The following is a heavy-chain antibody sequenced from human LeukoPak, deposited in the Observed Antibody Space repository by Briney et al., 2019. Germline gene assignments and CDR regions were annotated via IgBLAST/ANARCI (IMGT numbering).Heavy chain of an antibody. V-gene: IGHV3-21*01. D-gene: IGHD4-17*01. CDR2: ISSSSSYI. J-gene: IGHJ5*02. Sequence: KPGGSLRLSCAASGFTFSSYSMNWVRQAPGKGLEWVSSISSSSSYIYYADSVKGRFTISRDNSNNTLYLQMKSLSAEDTAVYYCAKDRGTVTTGSWFDPWGLGTLVTVSS. CDR3: AKDRGTVTTGSWFDP. CDR1: GFTFSSYS.